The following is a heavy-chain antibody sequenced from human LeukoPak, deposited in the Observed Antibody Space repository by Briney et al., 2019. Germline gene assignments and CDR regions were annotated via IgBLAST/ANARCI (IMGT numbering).Heavy chain of an antibody. CDR1: GGSISSSSYY. Sequence: SETLSLTCTVSGGSISSSSYYWGWIRQPPGKGLEWIGSIYYSGSTYYNPSLKSRVTISVDTSKNQFSLKLSSVTAADTAVYYCASENLNYDSSGYSLGYWGQGTLVTVSS. J-gene: IGHJ4*02. D-gene: IGHD3-22*01. CDR3: ASENLNYDSSGYSLGY. V-gene: IGHV4-39*07. CDR2: IYYSGST.